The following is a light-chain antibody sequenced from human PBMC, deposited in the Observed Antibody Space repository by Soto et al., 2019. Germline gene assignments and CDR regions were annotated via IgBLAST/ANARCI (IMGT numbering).Light chain of an antibody. J-gene: IGLJ2*01. Sequence: SYELTQPPSVSVAPGQTAEITCGGDSIEIKSVHWYQQEPGQAPVLILYNDKYRPSGIPERFSGSASGNTATLTISRVEVGDVADYYCQVWHSLAGVFGGGTKVTVL. CDR3: QVWHSLAGV. CDR2: NDK. CDR1: SIEIKS. V-gene: IGLV3-21*02.